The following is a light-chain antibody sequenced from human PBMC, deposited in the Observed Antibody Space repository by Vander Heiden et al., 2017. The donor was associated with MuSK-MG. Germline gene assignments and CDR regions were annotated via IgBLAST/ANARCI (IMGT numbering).Light chain of an antibody. CDR1: QSIASY. CDR3: QQSDSTPPT. Sequence: TQVTQSPSSLSASVGDRVTITCRASQSIASYFNWYQQKPGKAPKLLIYGASSLQSGVPSRFSGSGSGTDFTLTIISLQPEDFATYYCQQSDSTPPTFGQGTKVEIK. CDR2: GAS. V-gene: IGKV1-39*01. J-gene: IGKJ1*01.